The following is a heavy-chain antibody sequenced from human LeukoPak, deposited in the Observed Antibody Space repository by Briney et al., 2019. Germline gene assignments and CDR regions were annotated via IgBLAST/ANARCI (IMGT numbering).Heavy chain of an antibody. CDR1: GYTFTIYY. D-gene: IGHD2-2*01. Sequence: VASVKVSYKASGYTFTIYYMHWVRQAPGQGLEWMGIINPSGGSTSYAQKFQGRVTMTRDMSTSTVYMELSSLRSEDTAVYYCARDGCSSTSCYTILNWFDPWGQGTLVTVSS. CDR2: INPSGGST. V-gene: IGHV1-46*01. J-gene: IGHJ5*02. CDR3: ARDGCSSTSCYTILNWFDP.